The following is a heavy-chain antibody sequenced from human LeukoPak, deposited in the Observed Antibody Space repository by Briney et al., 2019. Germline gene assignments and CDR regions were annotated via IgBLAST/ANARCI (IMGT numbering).Heavy chain of an antibody. J-gene: IGHJ6*03. Sequence: GGSLRLSCAASGFTFSSYGMSWVRQAPGKGLEWVSGINWNGGSTGYADSVKGRFTISRDNAKNSLYLQMNSLRAEDTVLYYCARAGYSGYDPYYYMDVWGKGTTVTVSS. CDR2: INWNGGST. V-gene: IGHV3-20*04. D-gene: IGHD5-12*01. CDR3: ARAGYSGYDPYYYMDV. CDR1: GFTFSSYG.